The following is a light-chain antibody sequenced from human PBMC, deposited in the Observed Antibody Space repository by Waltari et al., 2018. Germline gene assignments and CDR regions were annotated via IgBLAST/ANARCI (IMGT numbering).Light chain of an antibody. CDR3: SSYTSSSTLYV. J-gene: IGLJ1*01. CDR2: DVS. Sequence: QSALTQPAPVSGSPGQSITISCTGTSSDVGSYNLVSRYQQHPGKAPKLMIYDVSNRPSGISYRFSGSKSANTASLTISGLQAEDEADYYCSSYTSSSTLYVFGSGTKVTVL. CDR1: SSDVGSYNL. V-gene: IGLV2-14*02.